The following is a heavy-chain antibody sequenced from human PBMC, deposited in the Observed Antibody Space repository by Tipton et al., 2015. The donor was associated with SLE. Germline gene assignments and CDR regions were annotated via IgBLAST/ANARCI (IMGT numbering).Heavy chain of an antibody. CDR1: GFTFSSYG. D-gene: IGHD3-3*01. Sequence: SLRLSCAASGFTFSSYGMHWVRQAPGKGLEWVAVISYDGSNKYYADSVKGRFTISRDNSKNTLYLQMNSLRAEDTAVYYCAKTHYDFWSGYLPDYYYYYKDVWGKGTTVTVSS. CDR3: AKTHYDFWSGYLPDYYYYYKDV. J-gene: IGHJ6*03. V-gene: IGHV3-30*18. CDR2: ISYDGSNK.